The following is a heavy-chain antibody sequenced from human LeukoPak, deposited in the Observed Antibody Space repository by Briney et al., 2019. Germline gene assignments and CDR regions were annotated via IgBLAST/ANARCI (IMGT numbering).Heavy chain of an antibody. J-gene: IGHJ3*02. D-gene: IGHD3-22*01. V-gene: IGHV4-59*01. CDR2: IYDSGST. CDR1: GGSISIYY. Sequence: NPSETLSLTCTVSGGSISIYYRSWIRQPPGKGLEWIGYIYDSGSTNYNPSLKSRVTISVDTSKNQFSLKLSSVTAADTAVYHCASLTTAEAFDIWGQGTMVTVSS. CDR3: ASLTTAEAFDI.